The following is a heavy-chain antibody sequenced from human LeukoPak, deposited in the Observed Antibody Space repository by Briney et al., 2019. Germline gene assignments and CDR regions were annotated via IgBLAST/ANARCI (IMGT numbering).Heavy chain of an antibody. CDR3: ARDGGGYCSSTSCYRGPAFDY. Sequence: GGSLRLSCAASGFTFSSYWMSWVRQAPGKGLEWVANIKQDGSEKYYVDSVKGRFTIPRDNAKNSLYLQMNSLRAEDTAVYYCARDGGGYCSSTSCYRGPAFDYWGQGTLVTVSS. V-gene: IGHV3-7*01. CDR1: GFTFSSYW. D-gene: IGHD2-2*01. J-gene: IGHJ4*02. CDR2: IKQDGSEK.